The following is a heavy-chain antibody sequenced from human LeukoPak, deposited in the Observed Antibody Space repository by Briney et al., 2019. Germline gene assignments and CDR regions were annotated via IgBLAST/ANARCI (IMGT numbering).Heavy chain of an antibody. CDR1: GFTFSSYG. CDR2: ISYDGSNK. CDR3: AKDGRGEYYYGSGSRKHYYYYGMDV. Sequence: GRSLRLSCAASGFTFSSYGMHWVRQAPGKGLEWVAAISYDGSNKYYADSVKGRFTISRDNSKNTLYLQMNSLRAEDTAVYYCAKDGRGEYYYGSGSRKHYYYYGMDVWGQGTTVTVSS. V-gene: IGHV3-30*18. D-gene: IGHD3-10*01. J-gene: IGHJ6*02.